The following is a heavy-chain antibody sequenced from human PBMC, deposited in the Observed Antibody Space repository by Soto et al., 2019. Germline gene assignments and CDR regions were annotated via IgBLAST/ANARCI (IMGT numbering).Heavy chain of an antibody. CDR1: GYTFTSYY. Sequence: GASVNVSCKASGYTFTSYYMHWVRQAPGQGLEWMGIINPSGGSTSYAQKFQGRVTMTRDTSTSTVYMELSSLRSEDTAVYYCASESSHSDYYDSSGYYEPPPPWYYFDYWGQGTLVTVSS. CDR2: INPSGGST. J-gene: IGHJ4*02. D-gene: IGHD3-22*01. V-gene: IGHV1-46*01. CDR3: ASESSHSDYYDSSGYYEPPPPWYYFDY.